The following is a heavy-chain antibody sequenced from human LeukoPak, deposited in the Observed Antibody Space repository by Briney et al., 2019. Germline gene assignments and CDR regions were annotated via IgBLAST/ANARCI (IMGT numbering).Heavy chain of an antibody. V-gene: IGHV4-59*08. CDR3: AGDIAAVNIPGSRLDP. CDR1: GGSLTGDF. D-gene: IGHD6-13*01. CDR2: ISYSGIT. J-gene: IGHJ5*02. Sequence: SETLSLTCTVSGGSLTGDFWSWIRQSPGKGLEWIGYISYSGITNYNPSLKSRVTISVDTSKNQFSLRLRSVTAADTAVYFCAGDIAAVNIPGSRLDPWGQGTLVTVSS.